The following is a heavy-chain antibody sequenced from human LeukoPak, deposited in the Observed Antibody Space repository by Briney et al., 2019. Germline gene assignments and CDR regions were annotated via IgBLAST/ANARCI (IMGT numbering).Heavy chain of an antibody. J-gene: IGHJ2*01. D-gene: IGHD2-2*01. Sequence: GESLKISCKASGYSFTGYWIAWVRQMPGKGLEWMGIIYPGDSDTRYGPSFQGQVTISADKSINTAYLQWSSLKASDTAMYYCARHEAPTRYFDLWGGGTLVTVSS. CDR3: ARHEAPTRYFDL. V-gene: IGHV5-51*01. CDR2: IYPGDSDT. CDR1: GYSFTGYW.